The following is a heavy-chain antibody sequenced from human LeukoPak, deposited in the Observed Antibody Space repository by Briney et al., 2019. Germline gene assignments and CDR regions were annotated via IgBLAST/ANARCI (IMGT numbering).Heavy chain of an antibody. CDR3: ARDGGKYSSSSPQVRPPTPQYGMDV. CDR2: IIPILGTA. CDR1: GGTFSSYA. Sequence: GASVKVSCKASGGTFSSYAISWVRQATREGLEWMGGIIPILGTANYAQKFQGRVTITADESTSTAYMELSSLRSEDTAVYYCARDGGKYSSSSPQVRPPTPQYGMDVWGQGTTVTVSS. D-gene: IGHD6-6*01. V-gene: IGHV1-69*01. J-gene: IGHJ6*02.